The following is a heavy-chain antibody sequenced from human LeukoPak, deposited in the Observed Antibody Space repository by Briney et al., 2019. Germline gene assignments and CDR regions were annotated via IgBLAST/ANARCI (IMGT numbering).Heavy chain of an antibody. V-gene: IGHV1-18*01. D-gene: IGHD5-24*01. CDR1: GYTFTNYG. CDR3: ARAEMATRPSDY. J-gene: IGHJ4*02. CDR2: INPYNGNT. Sequence: ASVKVSCKASGYTFTNYGISWVRQAPGQGLEWMGWINPYNGNTKYAQKLQGRATVTTDTSTNTTYLEVRSLRSDDTAVYYCARAEMATRPSDYWGQGTLVTVSS.